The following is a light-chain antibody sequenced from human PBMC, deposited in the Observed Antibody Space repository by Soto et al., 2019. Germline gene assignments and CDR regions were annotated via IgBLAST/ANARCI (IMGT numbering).Light chain of an antibody. CDR1: QSLLNSNGNNY. V-gene: IGKV2-28*01. CDR3: MQALQTPLT. Sequence: DIVMTQSPLSLPVTPGEPASISCRSSQSLLNSNGNNYLDWYLQKPGQSPQLLIYLGSNRAPGVFDRFTGSGSGTDFTRKISRVEAEDVGVYYCMQALQTPLTFDGGTKGEIK. J-gene: IGKJ4*02. CDR2: LGS.